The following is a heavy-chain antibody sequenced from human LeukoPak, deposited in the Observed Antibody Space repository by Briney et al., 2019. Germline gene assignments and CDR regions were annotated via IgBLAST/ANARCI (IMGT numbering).Heavy chain of an antibody. CDR3: ARAGRGSYFDY. CDR1: GASISSSSHY. J-gene: IGHJ4*02. V-gene: IGHV4-39*06. CDR2: FSYSVIT. Sequence: KPSETLSLTCTVSGASISSSSHYWGWIRQPPGRGLEWIGSFSYSVITNYNPSLKSRVTISVDTSTNHFTLKLTYVTAADTAVYYCARAGRGSYFDYWGQGALVTVSS. D-gene: IGHD1-26*01.